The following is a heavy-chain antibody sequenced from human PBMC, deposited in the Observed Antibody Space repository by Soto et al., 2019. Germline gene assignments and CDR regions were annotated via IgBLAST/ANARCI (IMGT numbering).Heavy chain of an antibody. CDR1: GYTLTELS. CDR3: ARDPVGFDY. V-gene: IGHV3-7*01. CDR2: IKEDGSEE. Sequence: ASVKVSCKVSGYTLTELSMHWVRQAPGKGLEWVANIKEDGSEEFYVDSVKGRFTISRDNAKNSLYLQMTALRAEDTAVYYCARDPVGFDYWGQGTLVTVSS. J-gene: IGHJ4*02.